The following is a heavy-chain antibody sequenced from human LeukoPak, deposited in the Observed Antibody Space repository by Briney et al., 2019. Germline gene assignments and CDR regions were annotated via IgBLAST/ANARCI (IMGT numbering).Heavy chain of an antibody. CDR3: ARLYSTQHFDY. J-gene: IGHJ4*02. CDR1: GGSISSSSYY. V-gene: IGHV4-39*07. Sequence: RPSETLSLTCTVSGGSISSSSYYWGWIRQPPGKGLEWIGSIYYSGSTYYNPSLKSRVTISVDTSKNQFSLKLSSVTAADTAVYYCARLYSTQHFDYWGQGTLVTVSS. CDR2: IYYSGST. D-gene: IGHD6-13*01.